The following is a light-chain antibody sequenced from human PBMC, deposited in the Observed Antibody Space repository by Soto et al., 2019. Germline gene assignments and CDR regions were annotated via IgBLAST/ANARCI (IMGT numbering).Light chain of an antibody. Sequence: DILMTQSPSTLSASVGDRVTITCRASQSISSWLAWYQQKPGKATKLLIYKASSLESGVPSRFSGSGSGTEFTLTISSLQPDDFATYYCQQYNSYSRTFGQGTKVDIK. CDR2: KAS. J-gene: IGKJ1*01. V-gene: IGKV1-5*03. CDR1: QSISSW. CDR3: QQYNSYSRT.